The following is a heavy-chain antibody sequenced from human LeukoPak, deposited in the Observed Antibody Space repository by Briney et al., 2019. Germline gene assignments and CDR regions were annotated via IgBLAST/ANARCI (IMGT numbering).Heavy chain of an antibody. V-gene: IGHV1-2*02. Sequence: SVKVSLKAAGYTFTGYYMHYVRPAARQRLEWVGWINPHSDGTHNAQKFQARDTITSDTPISTDHLELIRLRSVDTAVYFCARGSGDRFNYHSEVADDACVIWGQGTILTVSS. CDR3: ARGSGDRFNYHSEVADDACVI. J-gene: IGHJ3*02. D-gene: IGHD2-21*01. CDR1: GYTFTGYY. CDR2: INPHSDGT.